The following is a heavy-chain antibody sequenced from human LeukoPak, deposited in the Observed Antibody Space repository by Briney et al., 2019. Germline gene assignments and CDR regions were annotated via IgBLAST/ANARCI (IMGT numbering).Heavy chain of an antibody. D-gene: IGHD3-9*01. V-gene: IGHV5-51*01. Sequence: GESLKISRKGSGYSFTSYWIGWVRQMPGKGLEWMGIIYPGDSDTRYSPSFQGQVTISADKSISTAYLQWSSLKASDTAMYYCARGRYDILTGYLTAFDIWGQGTMVTVSS. CDR1: GYSFTSYW. CDR2: IYPGDSDT. CDR3: ARGRYDILTGYLTAFDI. J-gene: IGHJ3*02.